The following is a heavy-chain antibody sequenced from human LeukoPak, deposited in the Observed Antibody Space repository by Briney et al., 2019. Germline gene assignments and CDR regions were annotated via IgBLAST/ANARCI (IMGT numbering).Heavy chain of an antibody. CDR2: IIPIFGTA. CDR3: ARAGEQIGYYFDY. V-gene: IGHV1-69*05. CDR1: GGTFSSYA. D-gene: IGHD4-17*01. Sequence: SVKVSCKASGGTFSSYAISWVRQAPGQGLEWMGRIIPIFGTANYAQKFRGRVTITTDESTSTAYMELSSLRSEDTAVYYCARAGEQIGYYFDYWGEGSLVSVSS. J-gene: IGHJ4*02.